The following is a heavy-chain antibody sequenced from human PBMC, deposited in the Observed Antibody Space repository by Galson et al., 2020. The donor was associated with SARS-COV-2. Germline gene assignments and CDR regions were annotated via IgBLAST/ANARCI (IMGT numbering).Heavy chain of an antibody. CDR1: GGSISSSSYY. V-gene: IGHV4-39*01. CDR2: IYYSGST. J-gene: IGHJ4*02. D-gene: IGHD3-3*01. CDR3: ARRYFHITIFGVVIRYFDY. Sequence: SETLSLTCTVSGGSISSSSYYWGWIRQPPGKGLEWIGSIYYSGSTYYNPSLNSRVTISVDTSKNQFSLKLSSVTAADTAVYYCARRYFHITIFGVVIRYFDYWGQGTLVTVSS.